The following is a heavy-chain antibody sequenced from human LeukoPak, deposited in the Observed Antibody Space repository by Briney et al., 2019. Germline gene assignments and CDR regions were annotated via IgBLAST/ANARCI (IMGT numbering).Heavy chain of an antibody. J-gene: IGHJ4*02. Sequence: GASVKVSCKASGYTFTSYGISWVRQAPGQGLEWMGWISAYNGNTNYAQKLQGRVTMTTDTSTSTAYMELRSLRSDDTAVYYCARDLYYYGSGSSLFFDFWGQGTVVTVSS. V-gene: IGHV1-18*01. CDR3: ARDLYYYGSGSSLFFDF. D-gene: IGHD3-10*01. CDR2: ISAYNGNT. CDR1: GYTFTSYG.